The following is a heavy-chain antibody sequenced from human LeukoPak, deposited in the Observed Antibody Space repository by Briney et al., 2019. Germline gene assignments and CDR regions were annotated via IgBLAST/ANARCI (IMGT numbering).Heavy chain of an antibody. CDR2: INPSGGNA. V-gene: IGHV1-46*03. J-gene: IGHJ4*02. CDR3: TRSAIVGAPGDFDY. CDR1: GHTFSSYY. Sequence: ASVKVSCKASGHTFSSYYIHWVRQAPGQGLEWMGIINPSGGNAVYAQTFQGRFTMTRGTSTSTIYMEMSSLRSEDTAVYFCTRSAIVGAPGDFDYWGQGTLVTVSS. D-gene: IGHD1-26*01.